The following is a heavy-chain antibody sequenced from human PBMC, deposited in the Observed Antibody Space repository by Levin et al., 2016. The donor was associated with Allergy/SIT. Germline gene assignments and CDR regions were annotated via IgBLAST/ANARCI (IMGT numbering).Heavy chain of an antibody. V-gene: IGHV3-11*04. Sequence: GGSLRLSCAASGFTLSNYYMSWIRQAPGKGLEWVSYISISGDTKYYADSVRGRFTISRDNTKNSLYLQMNSLRAEDTAIYYCARPTTGIEYFHHWGQGTLVTVSS. CDR3: ARPTTGIEYFHH. J-gene: IGHJ1*01. D-gene: IGHD1-1*01. CDR2: ISISGDTK. CDR1: GFTLSNYY.